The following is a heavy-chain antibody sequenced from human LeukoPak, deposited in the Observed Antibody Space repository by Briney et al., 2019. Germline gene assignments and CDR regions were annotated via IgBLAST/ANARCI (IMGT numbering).Heavy chain of an antibody. V-gene: IGHV3-33*01. D-gene: IGHD6-6*01. J-gene: IGHJ4*02. CDR2: WYGRSEK. CDR1: GFTFSQFG. Sequence: PGRSLRLSCAASGFTFSQFGMHWVRQAPGKGLEWVAIWYGRSEKFYGDSVKGRFTISRDNSKNTLYLQMNSLRAEDTAVYYCARDRGTTSSAGYYFDYWGQGTLVTVSS. CDR3: ARDRGTTSSAGYYFDY.